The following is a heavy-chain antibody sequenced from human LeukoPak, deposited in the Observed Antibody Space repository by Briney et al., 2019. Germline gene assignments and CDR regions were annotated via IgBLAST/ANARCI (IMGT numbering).Heavy chain of an antibody. CDR2: IYPGDSDT. J-gene: IGHJ6*02. Sequence: GESLKISCKGSGYSFTSYWIGWVRQMPGKGLEWMGIIYPGDSDTRYSPSFQGQVTISADKSISTAYLQRSSLKASDTAMYYCARHPGSGAHYYGMDVWGQGTTVTVSS. V-gene: IGHV5-51*01. D-gene: IGHD3-10*01. CDR3: ARHPGSGAHYYGMDV. CDR1: GYSFTSYW.